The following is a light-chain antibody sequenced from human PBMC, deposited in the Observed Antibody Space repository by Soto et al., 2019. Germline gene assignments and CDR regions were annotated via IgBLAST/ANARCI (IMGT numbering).Light chain of an antibody. Sequence: DIQMTQFPSTLSASVGDRVTITCRASQSISSWLAWYQQKPGKAPKLLIYDASSLGSGGPSRFSGSGSGTEFPLTISSLQPDDFATYYGQQYNSIPTFGQGPKGEIK. CDR1: QSISSW. V-gene: IGKV1-5*01. CDR2: DAS. J-gene: IGKJ1*01. CDR3: QQYNSIPT.